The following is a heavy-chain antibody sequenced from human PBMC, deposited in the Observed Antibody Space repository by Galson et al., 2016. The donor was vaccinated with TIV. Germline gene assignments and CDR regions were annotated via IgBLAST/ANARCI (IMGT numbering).Heavy chain of an antibody. CDR1: GDSINNYF. V-gene: IGHV4-59*01. J-gene: IGHJ5*02. CDR2: IYQSGST. Sequence: ETLSLTCTVSGDSINNYFWNWFRQSPGKGLEWIGDIYQSGSTNYNPSLKSRVTISIDTSKRQFSLKLYSVTAADTAVYYCTRDKSRRGCFDPWGQGSLVTVSS. CDR3: TRDKSRRGCFDP.